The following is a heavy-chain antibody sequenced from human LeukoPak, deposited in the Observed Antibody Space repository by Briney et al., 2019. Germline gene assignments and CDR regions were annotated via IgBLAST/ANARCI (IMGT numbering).Heavy chain of an antibody. V-gene: IGHV3-53*01. J-gene: IGHJ4*02. D-gene: IGHD2-15*01. Sequence: GGSLRLSCAASGFTVSTNYMSWVRQAPGKGLEWVSVIYSGGSTYYADSVKGRFTISRDNSKNTLYLQMNSLRAEDTAVYYCARVVVVAATSLTYFDYWGQGTLVTVSS. CDR2: IYSGGST. CDR3: ARVVVVAATSLTYFDY. CDR1: GFTVSTNY.